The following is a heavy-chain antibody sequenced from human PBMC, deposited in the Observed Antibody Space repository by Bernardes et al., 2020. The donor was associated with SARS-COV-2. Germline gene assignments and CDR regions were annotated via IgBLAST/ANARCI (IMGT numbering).Heavy chain of an antibody. CDR3: ARSKWELLATIDY. D-gene: IGHD1-26*01. Sequence: SETLSLTCTVSGGSISSNSYYWGWIRQPPGKGLEWIGSMYYSGSSYYNPSLKSRVTISADTSKKQFSLKLSSVTAADTAVYYCARSKWELLATIDYWGQGTLVTVSS. CDR1: GGSISSNSYY. V-gene: IGHV4-39*01. CDR2: MYYSGSS. J-gene: IGHJ4*02.